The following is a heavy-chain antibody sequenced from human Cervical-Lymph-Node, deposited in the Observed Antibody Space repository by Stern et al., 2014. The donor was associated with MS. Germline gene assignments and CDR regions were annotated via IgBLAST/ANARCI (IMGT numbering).Heavy chain of an antibody. CDR1: GYSLTNTW. CDR3: ARGRGIALRPDY. V-gene: IGHV5-51*01. Sequence: EVQLEQSGAELKKPGESLRISCKGSGYSLTNTWIGWVRQMPGKGLEWMGISYPGDSKTRNSPSFQGQVTISADKSINTAYLQWSSLKASDTAMYYCARGRGIALRPDYWGQGTLVTVSS. J-gene: IGHJ4*02. D-gene: IGHD6-13*01. CDR2: SYPGDSKT.